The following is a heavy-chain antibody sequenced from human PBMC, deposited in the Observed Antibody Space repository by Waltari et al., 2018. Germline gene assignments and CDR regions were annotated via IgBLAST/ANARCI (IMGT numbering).Heavy chain of an antibody. CDR1: GGSISSGSYY. J-gene: IGHJ3*02. CDR3: ARDEDLNAFDI. Sequence: QVQLQESGPGLVKPSQTLSLTCTVSGGSISSGSYYWSWIRQPAGKGLEWIGRIYTSGSTNYNPSLKSRVTISVDTSKNQFSLKLSSVTAADTAVYYCARDEDLNAFDIWGQGTMVTVSS. V-gene: IGHV4-61*02. CDR2: IYTSGST.